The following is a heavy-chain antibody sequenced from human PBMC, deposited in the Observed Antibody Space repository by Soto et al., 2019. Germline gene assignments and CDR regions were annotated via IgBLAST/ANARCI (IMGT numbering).Heavy chain of an antibody. D-gene: IGHD2-2*01. CDR3: ARDLSIVVVPAAMWSDYYYYGMDV. CDR2: IKQDGSEK. Sequence: PGGSLRLSCAASGFTFSSYWMSWVRQAPGKGLEWVANIKQDGSEKYYVDSVKGRFTISRDNAKNSLYLQMNSLRAEDTAVYYCARDLSIVVVPAAMWSDYYYYGMDVWGQGTTVTVSS. V-gene: IGHV3-7*05. CDR1: GFTFSSYW. J-gene: IGHJ6*02.